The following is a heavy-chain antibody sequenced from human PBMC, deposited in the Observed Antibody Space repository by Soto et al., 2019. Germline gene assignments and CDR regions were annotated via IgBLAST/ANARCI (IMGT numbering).Heavy chain of an antibody. V-gene: IGHV4-4*02. CDR3: ARDRIQRGNYDYYYMDV. D-gene: IGHD3-16*01. J-gene: IGHJ6*03. CDR2: IYHSGST. Sequence: SETLYLTCAVSSGSIISSNWWSWVRQPPGKGLEWIGEIYHSGSTNYNPSLKSRVTISVDTSKNQFSLKLSSVTAADTAVYYCARDRIQRGNYDYYYMDVWGKGTTVTVSS. CDR1: SGSIISSNW.